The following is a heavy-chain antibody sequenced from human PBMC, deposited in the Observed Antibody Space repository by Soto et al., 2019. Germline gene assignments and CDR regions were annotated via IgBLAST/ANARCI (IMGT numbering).Heavy chain of an antibody. J-gene: IGHJ5*02. CDR2: ISNDGNNE. CDR3: ARDESGAGTRWFDP. CDR1: GFTFSSHA. V-gene: IGHV3-30-3*01. Sequence: PGGSLRLSCAASGFTFSSHAMHWVRQAPGKGLEWVAIISNDGNNEYYADSVKGRFTISRDNSKSTLYLQMNSLRTEDTAVYYCARDESGAGTRWFDPWGQGTLVTVSS. D-gene: IGHD6-19*01.